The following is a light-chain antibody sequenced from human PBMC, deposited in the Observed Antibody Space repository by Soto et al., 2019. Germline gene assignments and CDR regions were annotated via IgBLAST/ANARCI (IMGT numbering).Light chain of an antibody. CDR1: QSLSSTI. CDR2: GAS. V-gene: IGKV3-20*01. Sequence: EIVLTQSPGTLSLSPGERATLSCRASQSLSSTILVWYQQRPGQAPRLLLYGASHRATGIPDRFSGSGSGTDFTLTISRLEPEDFAVYYCQHYGTSHFTFGPGTKVDMK. J-gene: IGKJ3*01. CDR3: QHYGTSHFT.